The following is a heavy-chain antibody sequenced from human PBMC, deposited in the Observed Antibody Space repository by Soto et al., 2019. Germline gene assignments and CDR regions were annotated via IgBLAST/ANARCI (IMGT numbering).Heavy chain of an antibody. CDR1: GFTFSSYG. CDR3: ARLSGSILKGGMDV. J-gene: IGHJ6*02. D-gene: IGHD3-9*01. CDR2: ISYDGSNK. V-gene: IGHV3-30*03. Sequence: GGSLRLSCAASGFTFSSYGMHWVRQAPGKGLEWVAVISYDGSNKYYADSVKGRFTVSRDNSKNTLYLQMNSLRAEDTAVYYCARLSGSILKGGMDVWGQGTTVTVSS.